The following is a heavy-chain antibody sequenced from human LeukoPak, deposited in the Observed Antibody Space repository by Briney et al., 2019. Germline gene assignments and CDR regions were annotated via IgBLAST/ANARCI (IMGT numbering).Heavy chain of an antibody. CDR2: ISYDGSYK. J-gene: IGHJ4*02. CDR1: GFAFSSYG. V-gene: IGHV3-30*03. D-gene: IGHD3-9*01. CDR3: TRWLFSGRYFDY. Sequence: GRSLRLSCAASGFAFSSYGMHWVRQAPGKGLEWVAVISYDGSYKYYADSVKGRFTISRDNSKNTLYLQMNSLRTDDTAVYYCTRWLFSGRYFDYWGQGTPVTVSS.